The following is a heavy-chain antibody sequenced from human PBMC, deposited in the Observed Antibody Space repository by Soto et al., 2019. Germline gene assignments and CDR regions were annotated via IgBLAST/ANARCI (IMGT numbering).Heavy chain of an antibody. Sequence: PSETLSLTCAVSGGSISRGGYSWSGIRQPPGKGLEWIGYIYHSGSTYYNPSLKSRVPIPVNRFKNQFSLKLSPVTPADTAVYYCARTPPLGYFDYWGQGTLVTSPQ. J-gene: IGHJ4*02. CDR1: GGSISRGGYS. V-gene: IGHV4-30-2*01. CDR3: ARTPPLGYFDY. CDR2: IYHSGST.